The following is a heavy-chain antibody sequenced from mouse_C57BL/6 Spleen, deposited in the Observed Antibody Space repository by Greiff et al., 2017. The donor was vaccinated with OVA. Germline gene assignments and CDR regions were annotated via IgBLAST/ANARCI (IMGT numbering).Heavy chain of an antibody. Sequence: QVQLQQPGAELVRPGSSVKLSCKASGYTFTSYWMDWVKQRPGQGLEWIGNIYPSDSETHYNQKFKDKATLTVDKSSSTAYMQLSSLTSEDSAVYYCAYSNYAMDYWGQGTSGTVSS. CDR1: GYTFTSYW. J-gene: IGHJ4*01. CDR3: AYSNYAMDY. D-gene: IGHD2-5*01. V-gene: IGHV1-61*01. CDR2: IYPSDSET.